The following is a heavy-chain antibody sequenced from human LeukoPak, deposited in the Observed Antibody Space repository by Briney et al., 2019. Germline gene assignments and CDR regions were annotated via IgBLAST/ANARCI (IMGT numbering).Heavy chain of an antibody. V-gene: IGHV1-8*03. D-gene: IGHD6-6*01. CDR2: MNPNSGNT. CDR1: GYTFTSYD. Sequence: ASVKVSCKASGYTFTSYDINWVRQATGQGLEWIGWMNPNSGNTGYAQKFQGRVTITRNTSISTAYMELSSLRSADTAVYYCARRSSSSHDYWGQGTLVTVSS. J-gene: IGHJ4*02. CDR3: ARRSSSSHDY.